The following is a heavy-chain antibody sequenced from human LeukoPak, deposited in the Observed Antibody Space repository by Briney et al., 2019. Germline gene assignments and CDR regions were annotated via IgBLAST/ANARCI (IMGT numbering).Heavy chain of an antibody. J-gene: IGHJ4*02. Sequence: SETLSLTCAVYGGSFSGYYWSWIRQPPGKGLEWIGEINHSGSTNYNPSLKSRVTISVDTSKNQFSLKLSSVTAADTAVYYCARGPTYYYDSSGYYRNDYWGQGTRVTVSS. CDR2: INHSGST. V-gene: IGHV4-34*01. D-gene: IGHD3-22*01. CDR1: GGSFSGYY. CDR3: ARGPTYYYDSSGYYRNDY.